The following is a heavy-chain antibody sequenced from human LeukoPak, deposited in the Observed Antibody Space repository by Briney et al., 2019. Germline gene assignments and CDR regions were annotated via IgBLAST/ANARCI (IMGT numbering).Heavy chain of an antibody. Sequence: PGRSLRLSCAASGFTFSSYGMHWVRQAPGKGLEWGAVISYDGSNKYYADSGKGRFTISRDNSKNTLYLQMNSLRAEDTAVYYCAKDHHYYDSSGYPDYWGQGTLVTVSS. J-gene: IGHJ4*02. CDR1: GFTFSSYG. V-gene: IGHV3-30*18. CDR3: AKDHHYYDSSGYPDY. CDR2: ISYDGSNK. D-gene: IGHD3-22*01.